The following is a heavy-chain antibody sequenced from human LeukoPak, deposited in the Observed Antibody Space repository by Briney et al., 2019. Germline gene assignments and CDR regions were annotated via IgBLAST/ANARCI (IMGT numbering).Heavy chain of an antibody. Sequence: PSETLSLTCAVDGGSFSGYYWSWIRQPPGKGLEWIGEINHSGSTNYNPSLKSRVTISVDTSKNQFSLKLSSVTAAGTAVYYCARGLSIAARLLSRPTDNFDYWGQGTLVTVSS. CDR2: INHSGST. J-gene: IGHJ4*02. D-gene: IGHD6-6*01. V-gene: IGHV4-34*01. CDR3: ARGLSIAARLLSRPTDNFDY. CDR1: GGSFSGYY.